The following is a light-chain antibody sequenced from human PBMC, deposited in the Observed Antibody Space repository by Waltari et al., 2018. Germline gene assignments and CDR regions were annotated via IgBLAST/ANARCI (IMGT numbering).Light chain of an antibody. V-gene: IGLV2-14*03. Sequence: QSALTQPASVSGSPGQSITISCTGTSSDVGGYNSVPWYQDHPGQAPKVIIYDVSNRPSGVSDRFSGSTSGNTASLTISGLQAEDEADYYCSSQSSNDVVLFGGGTKLTVL. CDR2: DVS. CDR3: SSQSSNDVVL. J-gene: IGLJ2*01. CDR1: SSDVGGYNS.